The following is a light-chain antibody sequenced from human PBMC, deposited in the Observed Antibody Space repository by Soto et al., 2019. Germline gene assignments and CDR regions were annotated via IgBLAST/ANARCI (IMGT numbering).Light chain of an antibody. Sequence: ETVLMQAPGTLSLSPGERATLSCRASQSVSSDLAWYQQKRGKAPRLLVYGASSRATGIPDRFSGRGSGTDFTLTISRLEPEDFAVYYCQQYGSSPRSFGQGTKVDIK. CDR2: GAS. J-gene: IGKJ1*01. CDR3: QQYGSSPRS. V-gene: IGKV3-20*01. CDR1: QSVSSD.